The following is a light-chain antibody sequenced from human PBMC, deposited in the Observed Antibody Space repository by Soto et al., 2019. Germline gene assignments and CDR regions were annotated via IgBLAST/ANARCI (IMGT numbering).Light chain of an antibody. V-gene: IGKV3-15*01. CDR1: QSVSTN. Sequence: EIVMTQSPGTLSVSAGERATLXXRASQSVSTNLAWYQQKPAQAPRLXIFGASTRATGIPARFSGSGSGTEFTLTISSLQSADFAVYYCQQYNNWPLTFGGGTKVDI. J-gene: IGKJ4*01. CDR3: QQYNNWPLT. CDR2: GAS.